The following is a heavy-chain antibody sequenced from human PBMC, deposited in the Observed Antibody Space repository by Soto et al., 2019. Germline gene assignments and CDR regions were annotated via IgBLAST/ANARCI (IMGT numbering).Heavy chain of an antibody. CDR2: IYHSGST. D-gene: IGHD2-15*01. CDR1: GGSISSGGYS. Sequence: QLQLQESGSGLVKPSQTLSLTCAVSGGSISSGGYSWSWIRQPPGKGLEWIGYIYHSGSTYYNPSRKRRVTISVARSKNQFSLKLSSVAAADTAVYYCARGQVVAAQHWGQGTLVTVSS. V-gene: IGHV4-30-2*01. J-gene: IGHJ4*02. CDR3: ARGQVVAAQH.